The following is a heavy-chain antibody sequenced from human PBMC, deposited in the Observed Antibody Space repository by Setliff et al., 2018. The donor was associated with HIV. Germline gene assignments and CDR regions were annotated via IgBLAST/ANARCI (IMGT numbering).Heavy chain of an antibody. Sequence: GGSLRLSCAASGFAFSSQAMSWVCQAPGKGLDWASVISESGYSADSVKGRFTISRDNSKNMLYLQMNNLTTEDTAVYYCVNRAWLESWGQGTLVTVSS. CDR2: ISESG. V-gene: IGHV3-23*01. J-gene: IGHJ4*02. CDR1: GFAFSSQA. CDR3: VNRAWLES.